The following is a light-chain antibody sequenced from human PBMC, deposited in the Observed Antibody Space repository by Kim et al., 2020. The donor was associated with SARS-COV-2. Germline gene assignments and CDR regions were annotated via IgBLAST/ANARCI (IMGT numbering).Light chain of an antibody. J-gene: IGLJ2*01. CDR2: GKN. Sequence: SSELTQDPAVSVALGQTVGITCQGDSLRTYYASWYQQKPGQAPVLVIYGKNHRPSGIPDRFSGSNSGNTASLTITGAQAEDEADYYCNSRDYSGNHWAFGGGTQLTVL. CDR1: SLRTYY. V-gene: IGLV3-19*01. CDR3: NSRDYSGNHWA.